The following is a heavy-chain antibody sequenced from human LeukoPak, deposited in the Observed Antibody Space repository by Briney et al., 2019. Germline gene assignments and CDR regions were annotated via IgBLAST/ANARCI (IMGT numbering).Heavy chain of an antibody. D-gene: IGHD2-21*01. J-gene: IGHJ4*02. CDR3: AKAPVTTCRGAYCYPFDY. Sequence: GGSLRLSCAASGFTFSSYGMSWVRQAPGKGLEWVSAISGSGGSTYYADSVKGRFTISRDNSKNTLYLRMNSLRAEDTAVYYCAKAPVTTCRGAYCYPFDYWGQGTLVTVSS. CDR2: ISGSGGST. V-gene: IGHV3-23*01. CDR1: GFTFSSYG.